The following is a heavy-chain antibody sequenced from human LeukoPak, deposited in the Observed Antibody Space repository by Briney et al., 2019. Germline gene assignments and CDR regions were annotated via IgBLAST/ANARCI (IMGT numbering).Heavy chain of an antibody. V-gene: IGHV4-39*07. J-gene: IGHJ4*02. D-gene: IGHD3-22*01. CDR3: ARGREYYDSRELDY. Sequence: PSETLSLTCTVSGGSISSSSYYWGWICQPPGKGLEWIGSIYYTGSTYYNPSLKNRVTMSVDTSKNQFSLKLSSVTAADTAVYYCARGREYYDSRELDYWGQGTLVTVSS. CDR2: IYYTGST. CDR1: GGSISSSSYY.